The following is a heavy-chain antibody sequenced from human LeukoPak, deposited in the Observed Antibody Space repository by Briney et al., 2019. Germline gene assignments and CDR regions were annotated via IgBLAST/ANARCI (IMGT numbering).Heavy chain of an antibody. CDR2: ISAYNGNT. CDR1: GYTFTSYG. CDR3: ARDSDIVVVPPIKRGGEDFDY. Sequence: ASVKVSCKASGYTFTSYGISWVRQAPGQGLEWMGWISAYNGNTNYAQKHQGRVTMTTDTSTSTAYMELRSLRSDDTAVYYCARDSDIVVVPPIKRGGEDFDYWGQGTLVTVSS. V-gene: IGHV1-18*01. D-gene: IGHD2-15*01. J-gene: IGHJ4*02.